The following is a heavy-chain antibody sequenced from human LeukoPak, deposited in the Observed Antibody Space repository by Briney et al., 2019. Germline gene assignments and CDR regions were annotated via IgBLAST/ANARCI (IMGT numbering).Heavy chain of an antibody. CDR1: GGSISSGSYY. Sequence: SGTLSLTCAVSGGSISSGSYYWSWIRQPAGKGLEWIGRIYTSGSTNYNPSLKSRVTISVDTSKNQFSLKLSSVTAADTAVYYCARGGYSGRFYWYFDLWGRGTLVTVSS. J-gene: IGHJ2*01. CDR3: ARGGYSGRFYWYFDL. D-gene: IGHD5-12*01. CDR2: IYTSGST. V-gene: IGHV4-61*02.